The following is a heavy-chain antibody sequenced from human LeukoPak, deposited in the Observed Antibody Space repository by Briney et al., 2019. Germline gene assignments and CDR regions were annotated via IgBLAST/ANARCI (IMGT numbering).Heavy chain of an antibody. Sequence: NPSETLSLTCTVSGGSISSYYWSWIRQPPGKGLEWIGYIYYSGSTNYNPSLKSRVTISVDTSKNQFSVKLTSVSAAVTAVYYCARDSGRVGAPAVWGQGALVTVSS. V-gene: IGHV4-59*01. CDR1: GGSISSYY. J-gene: IGHJ4*02. D-gene: IGHD1-26*01. CDR3: ARDSGRVGAPAV. CDR2: IYYSGST.